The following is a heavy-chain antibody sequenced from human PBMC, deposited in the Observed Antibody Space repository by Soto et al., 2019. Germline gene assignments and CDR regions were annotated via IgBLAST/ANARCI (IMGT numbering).Heavy chain of an antibody. CDR2: IDPSDSQT. V-gene: IGHV5-10-1*01. J-gene: IGHJ4*02. CDR3: ARQIYDSDTGPNFQYYFDS. CDR1: GYSFAGYW. Sequence: SVKISCKGSGYSFAGYWITWVRQKPGKGLEWMGRIDPSDSQTYYSPSFRGHVTISATKSITTVFLQWSSLRASDTAMYYCARQIYDSDTGPNFQYYFDSWGQGTPVTVSS. D-gene: IGHD3-22*01.